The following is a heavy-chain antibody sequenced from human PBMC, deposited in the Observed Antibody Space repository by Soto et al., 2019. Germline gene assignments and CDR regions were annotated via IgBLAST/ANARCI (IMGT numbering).Heavy chain of an antibody. CDR2: INPSGDST. CDR1: RYTFTNYY. J-gene: IGHJ4*02. CDR3: ARQDETLGY. D-gene: IGHD1-26*01. Sequence: RASVKVSCKASRYTFTNYYMHWVRQAPGQGLEWMGMINPSGDSTTYAQKFQGRVTMTRDTSTSTVYIELSSLRSEDTAVYYCARQDETLGYWGQGTLVTVSS. V-gene: IGHV1-46*01.